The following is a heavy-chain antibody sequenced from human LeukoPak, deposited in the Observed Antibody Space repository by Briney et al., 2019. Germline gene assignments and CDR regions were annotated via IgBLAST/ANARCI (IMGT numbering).Heavy chain of an antibody. J-gene: IGHJ4*02. D-gene: IGHD5-12*01. V-gene: IGHV5-51*01. CDR1: GYSFTIYW. CDR2: IYPGDSDT. CDR3: ARHPPISWVATIQGGLFDY. Sequence: GESLKISCKGSGYSFTIYWIGWVRQMPGKGLEWMGIIYPGDSDTRYSPSFQGQVTISADKSISTAYLQWSSLKASDTAMYYCARHPPISWVATIQGGLFDYWGQGTLVTVPS.